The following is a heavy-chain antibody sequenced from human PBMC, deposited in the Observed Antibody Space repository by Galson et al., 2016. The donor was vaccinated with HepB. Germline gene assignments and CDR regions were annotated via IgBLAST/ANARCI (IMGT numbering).Heavy chain of an antibody. Sequence: QSGAEVKKPGESLKISCKGSGHSFSRFWIAWVRHMPGKGLEWLGIIYPGDSDTRYSPSFEGQVTIPVDKSINTAFLQWSSLTVSDTAIYYCARFERGVATTGSYYYNGMDVWGQGTTVTVSS. CDR1: GHSFSRFW. CDR3: ARFERGVATTGSYYYNGMDV. J-gene: IGHJ6*02. CDR2: IYPGDSDT. D-gene: IGHD3-10*01. V-gene: IGHV5-51*01.